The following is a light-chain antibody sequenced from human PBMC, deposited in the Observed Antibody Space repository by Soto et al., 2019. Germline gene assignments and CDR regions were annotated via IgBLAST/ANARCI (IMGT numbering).Light chain of an antibody. V-gene: IGKV1-27*01. Sequence: DIQMTQSPSSLSASLGDRVTITCRASQGIGVYLAWFQQKPGNVPKLLIYAASTLQSGGPSRFSGSGSGTDFTLTISSLQPEDFATYYCQKYNSAPLTFGGGTKVEIK. CDR3: QKYNSAPLT. J-gene: IGKJ4*01. CDR2: AAS. CDR1: QGIGVY.